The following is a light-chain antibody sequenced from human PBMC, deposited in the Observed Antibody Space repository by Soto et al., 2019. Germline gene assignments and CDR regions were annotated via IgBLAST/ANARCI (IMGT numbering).Light chain of an antibody. V-gene: IGKV3-20*01. Sequence: EIVLTQPPGTLSLSPGERATLSCRASQSVSSSYLAWYQQEPGQAPRLLIYGASSRATGIPDRFSGSGSGTDFTLTISRLEPEDFAVYYCQQYGSSLFTFGPGTKVDIK. CDR1: QSVSSSY. J-gene: IGKJ3*01. CDR2: GAS. CDR3: QQYGSSLFT.